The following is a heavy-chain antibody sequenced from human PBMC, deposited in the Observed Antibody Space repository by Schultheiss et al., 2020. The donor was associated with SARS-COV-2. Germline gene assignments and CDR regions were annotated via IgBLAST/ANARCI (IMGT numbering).Heavy chain of an antibody. V-gene: IGHV3-23*01. J-gene: IGHJ4*02. Sequence: GESLKISCAASGFTFSSYGMSWVRQAPGKGLEWVSSIGTAGDTYYPGSVKGRFTISRDNSRNTLFLQMNSLRVEDTALYYCVTKGAYHSGYWGQGTLVTVSS. D-gene: IGHD3-16*01. CDR1: GFTFSSYG. CDR2: IGTAGDT. CDR3: VTKGAYHSGY.